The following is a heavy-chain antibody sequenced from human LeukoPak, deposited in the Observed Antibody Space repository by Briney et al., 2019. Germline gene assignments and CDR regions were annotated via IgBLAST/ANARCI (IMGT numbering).Heavy chain of an antibody. V-gene: IGHV3-74*01. Sequence: GGSLRLSCAASGFTLSSYWMHWVRQAPGKGLVWVSRIKTDGSRTSYTDSVKGRFTISRDNAKNILYLQMNSLRVEDTAVYYCARDLDWLLFDYWGQGTLVTVSS. J-gene: IGHJ4*02. CDR2: IKTDGSRT. D-gene: IGHD3-9*01. CDR3: ARDLDWLLFDY. CDR1: GFTLSSYW.